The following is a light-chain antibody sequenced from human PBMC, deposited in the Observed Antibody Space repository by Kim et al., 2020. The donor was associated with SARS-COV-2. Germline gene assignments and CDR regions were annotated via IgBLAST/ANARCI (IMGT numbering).Light chain of an antibody. CDR1: SLRSYY. Sequence: SSELTQDPAVFVALGQTVRITCQGDSLRSYYASWYQQKPGQAPVLVIYGKNNRPSGIPDRFSGSSSGNTASLTITGAQAEDEADYYCNSRDSSGNHHYVF. V-gene: IGLV3-19*01. J-gene: IGLJ1*01. CDR3: NSRDSSGNHHYV. CDR2: GKN.